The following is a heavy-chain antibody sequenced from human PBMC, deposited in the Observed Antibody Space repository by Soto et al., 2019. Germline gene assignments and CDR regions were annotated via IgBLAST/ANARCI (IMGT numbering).Heavy chain of an antibody. V-gene: IGHV3-23*01. CDR2: ISGSGGST. CDR1: GFTFSSYA. D-gene: IGHD6-13*01. J-gene: IGHJ5*02. CDR3: AYRQEYSSSWNSGWFDP. Sequence: GGSLRLSCAASGFTFSSYAMSWVRQAPGKGLEWVSAISGSGGSTYYADSVKGRFTISRDTSKNQVVLTMTNMDPVDTATYYCAYRQEYSSSWNSGWFDPWGQGTLVTVSS.